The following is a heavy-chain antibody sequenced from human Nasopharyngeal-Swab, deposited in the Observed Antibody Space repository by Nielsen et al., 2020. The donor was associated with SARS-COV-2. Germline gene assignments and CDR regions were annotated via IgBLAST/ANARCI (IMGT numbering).Heavy chain of an antibody. D-gene: IGHD3-16*01. CDR2: ISGSGGST. V-gene: IGHV3-23*01. CDR1: GFTFSSYA. J-gene: IGHJ4*02. CDR3: AKRPTGSTFGD. Sequence: GGSLRLSCAASGFTFSSYAMGWVRQAPGKGLEWVSAISGSGGSTYYADSVKGRFTISRDNSKNTLYLQMNSLRAEDTAVYYCAKRPTGSTFGDWGQGTLVTVSS.